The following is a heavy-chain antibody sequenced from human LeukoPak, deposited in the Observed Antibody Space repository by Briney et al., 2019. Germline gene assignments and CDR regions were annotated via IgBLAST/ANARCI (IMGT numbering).Heavy chain of an antibody. CDR3: ARERGDFWSVGGEGYFQH. V-gene: IGHV1-24*01. D-gene: IGHD3-3*01. J-gene: IGHJ1*01. CDR1: GYTLTELS. Sequence: ASVKVSCKVSGYTLTELSMHWVRQAPGKGLEWMGGFDPEDGETIYAQKFQGRVTMTEDTSTDTAYMELSSLRSEDTAVYYCARERGDFWSVGGEGYFQHWGQGTLVTVSS. CDR2: FDPEDGET.